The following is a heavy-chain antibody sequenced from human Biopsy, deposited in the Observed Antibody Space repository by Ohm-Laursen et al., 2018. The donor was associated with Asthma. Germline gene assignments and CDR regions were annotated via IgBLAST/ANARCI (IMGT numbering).Heavy chain of an antibody. D-gene: IGHD3-3*01. CDR2: INSDGSST. CDR1: GFTFSSYW. J-gene: IGHJ4*02. Sequence: GSLRLSCTASGFTFSSYWMHWVRQAPGKGLMWVPRINSDGSSTTYADSVKGRFTISRDNAENTLYLRMNSLRAEDTAVYYCARVSALYDFWSGYSLYDYWGQGTLATVSS. V-gene: IGHV3-74*01. CDR3: ARVSALYDFWSGYSLYDY.